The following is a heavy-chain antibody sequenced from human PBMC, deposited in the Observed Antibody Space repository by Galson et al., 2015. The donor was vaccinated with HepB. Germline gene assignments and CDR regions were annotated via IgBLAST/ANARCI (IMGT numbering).Heavy chain of an antibody. CDR3: GGDFSYGSLDFGN. J-gene: IGHJ4*02. CDR1: GFAFNNAW. D-gene: IGHD6-6*01. V-gene: IGHV3-23*01. CDR2: ITDHGDIT. Sequence: SLRLSCAASGFAFNNAWMNWVRQAPGKGLEWVSAITDHGDITNYADPVRGRFTIYRDDSKNTVSLQMNSLGAEDSAVYDCGGDFSYGSLDFGNWGQGTLVTVFS.